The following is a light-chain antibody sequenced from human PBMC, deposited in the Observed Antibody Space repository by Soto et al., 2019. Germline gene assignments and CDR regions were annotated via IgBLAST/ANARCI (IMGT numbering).Light chain of an antibody. J-gene: IGKJ5*01. CDR2: DTS. Sequence: EVVLTQSPATLSLSPGDGATLSCRASQSVNNYIAWYQQKPGRAPRLLIYDTSNRATDIPARFSGSGSGTDFTLTISSVEPEDSALYYCQQYGNLITFGQGTRLEIK. V-gene: IGKV3-11*01. CDR1: QSVNNY. CDR3: QQYGNLIT.